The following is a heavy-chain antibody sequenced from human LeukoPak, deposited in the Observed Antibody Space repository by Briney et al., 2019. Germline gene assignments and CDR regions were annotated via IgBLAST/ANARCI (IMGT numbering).Heavy chain of an antibody. CDR3: ARGNSVAGTFYYYYYYMDV. CDR1: GGSISSYY. D-gene: IGHD6-19*01. V-gene: IGHV4-59*01. Sequence: SETLSLTCTVSGGSISSYYWSWIRQPPGKGLEWIGYIYYSGSTNYNPSLKSRVTISVDTSKNQFSLKLSSVTAADTAVYYCARGNSVAGTFYYYYYYMDVWGKGTTVTISS. CDR2: IYYSGST. J-gene: IGHJ6*03.